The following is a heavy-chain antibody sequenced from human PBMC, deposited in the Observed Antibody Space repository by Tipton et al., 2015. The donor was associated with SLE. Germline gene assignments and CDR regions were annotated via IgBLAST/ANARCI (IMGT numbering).Heavy chain of an antibody. V-gene: IGHV4-59*08. CDR2: IYYSGST. D-gene: IGHD6-13*01. Sequence: TLSLTCTVSGGSISSYYWSWIRQRPGKGLEWIGYIYYSGSTNYNPSLKSRVTISVDTSKNQFSLKLSSVTAADTAVYYCARAGEGIAAWGQGTLVTVSS. J-gene: IGHJ5*02. CDR1: GGSISSYY. CDR3: ARAGEGIAA.